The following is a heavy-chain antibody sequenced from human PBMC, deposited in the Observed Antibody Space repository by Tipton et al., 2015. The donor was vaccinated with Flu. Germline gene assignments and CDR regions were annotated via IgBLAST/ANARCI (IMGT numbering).Heavy chain of an antibody. J-gene: IGHJ4*02. CDR1: GGSISNYY. Sequence: TLSLTCTVSGGSISNYYWSWIRQPPGKGLEWIGYVHYSENTSYNPSLKSRVTMSLDTSKNQFSLRLSSVTAADTAVYYCAGHFTVGLFASWGQGTPVTVSS. CDR3: AGHFTVGLFAS. CDR2: VHYSENT. D-gene: IGHD4-11*01. V-gene: IGHV4-59*08.